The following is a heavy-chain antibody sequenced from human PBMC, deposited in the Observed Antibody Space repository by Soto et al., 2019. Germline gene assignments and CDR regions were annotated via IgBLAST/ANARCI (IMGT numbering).Heavy chain of an antibody. J-gene: IGHJ3*02. V-gene: IGHV1-69*04. CDR2: IIPILGIA. CDR3: ARDHEVPEWLRSLDI. CDR1: GGTFRSYT. D-gene: IGHD5-12*01. Sequence: SVKVSCKASGGTFRSYTISWVRQAPGQGLEWMGRIIPILGIANYAQKFQGRVTITADKSTSTAYMELSSLRSEDTAVYYCARDHEVPEWLRSLDIWGQGTMVNVSS.